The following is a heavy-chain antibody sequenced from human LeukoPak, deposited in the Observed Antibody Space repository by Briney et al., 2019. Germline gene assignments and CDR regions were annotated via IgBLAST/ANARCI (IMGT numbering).Heavy chain of an antibody. CDR2: ISGSGGST. Sequence: GGSLRLSCAASGFTFSSYAMSWVRQAPGKGLEWVSAISGSGGSTYYADSVKGRFTISRDNSKNTLYLQMNSLRAEDTAVYYCAKDKCIVARVCYYYGMDVWGQGTTVTVSS. CDR1: GFTFSSYA. V-gene: IGHV3-23*01. J-gene: IGHJ6*02. CDR3: AKDKCIVARVCYYYGMDV. D-gene: IGHD5-12*01.